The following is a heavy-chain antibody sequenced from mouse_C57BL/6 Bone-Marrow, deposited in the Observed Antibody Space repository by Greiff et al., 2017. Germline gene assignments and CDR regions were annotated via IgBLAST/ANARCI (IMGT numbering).Heavy chain of an antibody. CDR2: IDPANGNT. J-gene: IGHJ3*01. V-gene: IGHV14-3*01. Sequence: PEQGLEWIGRIDPANGNTKYAPKFQGKATITADTSSNTAYLQLSSLTSADTAIYYCARGYCPFAYWGQGTLVTVSA. CDR3: ARGYCPFAY. D-gene: IGHD2-3*01.